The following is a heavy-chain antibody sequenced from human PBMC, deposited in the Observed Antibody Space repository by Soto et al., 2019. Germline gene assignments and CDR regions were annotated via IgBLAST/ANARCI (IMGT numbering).Heavy chain of an antibody. V-gene: IGHV4-30-2*01. CDR2: IYHSGST. Sequence: SETLSLTCAVSGGSISSGGYSWSWIRQPPGKGLEWIGYIYHSGSTYYNTSLKSRVTISVDTSNSQFSLELSSVTAADTAVYYCARGLITGSQYSRGWYYFDSWGQGTQVTVSS. D-gene: IGHD1-26*01. CDR1: GGSISSGGYS. J-gene: IGHJ4*02. CDR3: ARGLITGSQYSRGWYYFDS.